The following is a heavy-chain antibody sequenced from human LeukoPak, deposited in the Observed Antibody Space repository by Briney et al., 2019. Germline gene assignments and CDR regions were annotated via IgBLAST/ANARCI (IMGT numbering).Heavy chain of an antibody. J-gene: IGHJ5*02. D-gene: IGHD1/OR15-1a*01. CDR1: GGSVSSYY. CDR2: IYTGGST. CDR3: AQGTYSNWFDP. V-gene: IGHV4-4*07. Sequence: SGTLSLTCTVSGGSVSSYYWSWIRQPAGKGLEWIGRIYTGGSTNYNPSLKSRVTMSVDTSKNQFSLKLSSVTAADTAVYYCAQGTYSNWFDPWGQGTLVTVSS.